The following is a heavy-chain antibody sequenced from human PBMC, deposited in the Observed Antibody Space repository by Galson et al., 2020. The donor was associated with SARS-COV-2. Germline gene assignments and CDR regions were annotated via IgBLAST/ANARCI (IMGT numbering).Heavy chain of an antibody. CDR3: AREYGENHRVGATFDY. Sequence: TGGSLRLSCAASGFTLSTYGMHWVRQAPGKGLEWVTFISYGGSIIHYADSVKGRFTISRDTSKNTLYLEMSNLRGEDTAVYYCAREYGENHRVGATFDYPGQGTLVTVSS. V-gene: IGHV3-30*03. CDR2: ISYGGSII. J-gene: IGHJ4*02. D-gene: IGHD4-17*01. CDR1: GFTLSTYG.